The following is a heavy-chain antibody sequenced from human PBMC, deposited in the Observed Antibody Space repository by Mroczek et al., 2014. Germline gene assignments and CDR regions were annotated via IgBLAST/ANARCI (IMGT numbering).Heavy chain of an antibody. J-gene: IGHJ4*02. CDR3: ARGRAEYGSGSYYPTLPPHYFDY. CDR1: GGTFSSYA. CDR2: IIPIFGTA. Sequence: SGAEVKKPGSSVKVSCKASGGTFSSYAISWVRQAPGQGLEWMGGIIPIFGTANYAQKFQGRVTITADESTSTAYMELSSLRSEDTAVYYCARGRAEYGSGSYYPTLPPHYFDYWGQGTLVTVSS. D-gene: IGHD3-10*01. V-gene: IGHV1-69*01.